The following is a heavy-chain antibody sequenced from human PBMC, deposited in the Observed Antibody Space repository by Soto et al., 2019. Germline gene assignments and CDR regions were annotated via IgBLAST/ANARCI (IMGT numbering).Heavy chain of an antibody. D-gene: IGHD3-16*02. Sequence: QVQLVESGGGLVKPGGSLRLSCAASGFTFSDYYMSWIRQAPGKGLEWVSYISSSGSTIYYADSVKGRFTISRDNAKNSLSLQMNSRIAEDTAVYYCARSFMITFGEVIAAHDAFDIWGKRTMVTVSS. J-gene: IGHJ3*02. CDR2: ISSSGSTI. V-gene: IGHV3-11*01. CDR3: ARSFMITFGEVIAAHDAFDI. CDR1: GFTFSDYY.